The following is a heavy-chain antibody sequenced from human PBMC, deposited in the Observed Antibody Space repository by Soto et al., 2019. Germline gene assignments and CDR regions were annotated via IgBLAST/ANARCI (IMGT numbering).Heavy chain of an antibody. CDR1: GGSFSGYY. Sequence: SETLSLTCAVYGGSFSGYYWSWIRQPPGKGLEWIGEINHSGSTNYNPSLKSRVTISVDTSKNQFSLKLSSVTAADAAMYYCATLPPRVVVSVLPIPTWGQGTQVTVSA. CDR3: ATLPPRVVVSVLPIPT. CDR2: INHSGST. J-gene: IGHJ4*02. V-gene: IGHV4-34*01. D-gene: IGHD2-21*01.